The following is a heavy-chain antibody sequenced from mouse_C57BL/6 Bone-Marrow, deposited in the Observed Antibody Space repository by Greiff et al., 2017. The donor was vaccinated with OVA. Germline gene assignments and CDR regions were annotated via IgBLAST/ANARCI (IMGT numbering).Heavy chain of an antibody. CDR2: IWTGGGT. V-gene: IGHV2-9-1*01. CDR3: ARRVDYDYYEGAMDY. D-gene: IGHD2-4*01. CDR1: GFSLTSYA. Sequence: VKVVESGPGLVAPSQSLSITCTVSGFSLTSYAISWVRQPPGKGLEWLGVIWTGGGTNYNSALKSRLSISEDNSKSQVFLKMNSLQTDDTARYYCARRVDYDYYEGAMDYWGQGTSVTVSS. J-gene: IGHJ4*01.